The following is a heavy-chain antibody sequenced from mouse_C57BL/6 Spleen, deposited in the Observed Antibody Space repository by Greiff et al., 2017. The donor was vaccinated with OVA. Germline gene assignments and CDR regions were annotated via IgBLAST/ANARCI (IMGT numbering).Heavy chain of an antibody. D-gene: IGHD2-4*01. CDR1: GYSITSGYY. Sequence: EVKLMESGPGLVKPSQSLSLTCSVTGYSITSGYYWNWIRQFPGNKLEWMGYISYDGSNNYNPSLKNRISITRDTSKNQFFLKLNSVTTEDTATYYCARKVYYDYDWYFDVWGTGTTVTVSS. V-gene: IGHV3-6*01. CDR3: ARKVYYDYDWYFDV. CDR2: ISYDGSN. J-gene: IGHJ1*03.